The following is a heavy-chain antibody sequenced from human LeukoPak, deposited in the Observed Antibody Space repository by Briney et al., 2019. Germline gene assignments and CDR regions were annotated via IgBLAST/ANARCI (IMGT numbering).Heavy chain of an antibody. V-gene: IGHV3-53*01. J-gene: IGHJ6*02. CDR2: IYSGDTT. Sequence: GGSLRLSCAASGLTVSSDYMSWVRQAPGKGLEWVSVIYSGDTTYYADSVKGRFTISRDNSKNTLFLQMNSLRAEDTAVYYCARSVAKVGHYYYYGMDVWGQGTTVTVSS. CDR1: GLTVSSDY. D-gene: IGHD5/OR15-5a*01. CDR3: ARSVAKVGHYYYYGMDV.